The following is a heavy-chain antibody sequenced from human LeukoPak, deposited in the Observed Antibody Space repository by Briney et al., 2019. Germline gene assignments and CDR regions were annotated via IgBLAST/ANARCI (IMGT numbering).Heavy chain of an antibody. CDR2: IYYRGGT. J-gene: IGHJ4*02. D-gene: IGHD3-10*01. V-gene: IGHV4-59*08. CDR3: ATSKLQLFPFDY. CDR1: GGTTSSYY. Sequence: SETLSLNCTVSGGTTSSYYWRWIRQPPGKGLEWIGNIYYRGGTNYNPSLKSRLTISVDTSKNQFSLKLSSVTAADTAVYYCATSKLQLFPFDYWGQGTLVTVSS.